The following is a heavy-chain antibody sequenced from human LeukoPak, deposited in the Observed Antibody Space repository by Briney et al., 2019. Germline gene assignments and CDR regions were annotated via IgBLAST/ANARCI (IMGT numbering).Heavy chain of an antibody. J-gene: IGHJ4*02. CDR1: GFTFSGYW. V-gene: IGHV3-74*01. CDR2: INSDGSST. CDR3: ARDVYGSGSYWTHYFDY. D-gene: IGHD3-10*01. Sequence: GGSLRLSCAASGFTFSGYWMHWVRQAPGKGLVWVSRINSDGSSTSYADSVKGRFTISRDNAKNTLYLQMNSLRAEDTAVYYCARDVYGSGSYWTHYFDYWGQGTLVTVSS.